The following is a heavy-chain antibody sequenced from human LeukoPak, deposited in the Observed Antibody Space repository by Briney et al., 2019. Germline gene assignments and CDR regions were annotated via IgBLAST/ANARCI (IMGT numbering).Heavy chain of an antibody. J-gene: IGHJ6*02. CDR2: INHSGST. CDR3: ARGRRTGSYYCCYGMDV. Sequence: PSETLSLTCAVYGGSFSGYYWSWIPQPPGKGLEWIGEINHSGSTNYNPSLKSRVTISVYTSKNQFSLKRSSVTAADTALYYSARGRRTGSYYCCYGMDVWGQGTTVTVSS. CDR1: GGSFSGYY. D-gene: IGHD1-14*01. V-gene: IGHV4-34*01.